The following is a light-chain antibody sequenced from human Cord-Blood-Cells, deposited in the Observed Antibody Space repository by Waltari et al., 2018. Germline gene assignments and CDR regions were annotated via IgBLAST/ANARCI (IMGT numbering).Light chain of an antibody. CDR2: KAS. Sequence: DIQMTQSPSTLSASVGASITIACRASQRISSWLACYQQKPGKAPKLLMYKASSLESGVPSRFSGSGSGTEFTLTISSLQPDDFATYYCQQYNSYSTFGQGTKVEIK. J-gene: IGKJ1*01. V-gene: IGKV1-5*03. CDR3: QQYNSYST. CDR1: QRISSW.